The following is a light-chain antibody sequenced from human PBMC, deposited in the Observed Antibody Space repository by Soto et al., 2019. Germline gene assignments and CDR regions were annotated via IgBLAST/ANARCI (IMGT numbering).Light chain of an antibody. CDR3: PSYTSDSSVI. V-gene: IGLV2-14*03. CDR1: SSDIGSYRY. CDR2: DVT. J-gene: IGLJ2*01. Sequence: QSALTQPASVSGSPGQSVTISCTGTSSDIGSYRYVSWYQQRPGKAPKLLIHDVTNRPSGVSDRFSGSKSGNTASLTISGLQAEDEADYYCPSYTSDSSVIFGGGTQLPVL.